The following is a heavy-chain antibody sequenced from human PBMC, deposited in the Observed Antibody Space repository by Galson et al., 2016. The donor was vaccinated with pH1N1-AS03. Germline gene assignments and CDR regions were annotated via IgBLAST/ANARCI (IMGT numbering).Heavy chain of an antibody. J-gene: IGHJ5*02. CDR3: ARGDLVIGGGNNWFDP. Sequence: LSLTCTVSGDSMNSHFWNWIRQPAGKGPEWIGRISTSGSTNYNTSLWSRLALSIDTSRNRFSLRLASATAADTAIYYCARGDLVIGGGNNWFDPWGQGILVTVSS. CDR1: GDSMNSHF. D-gene: IGHD2/OR15-2a*01. CDR2: ISTSGST. V-gene: IGHV4-4*07.